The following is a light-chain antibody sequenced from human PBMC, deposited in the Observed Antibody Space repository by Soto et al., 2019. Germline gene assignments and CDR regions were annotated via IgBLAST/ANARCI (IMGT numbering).Light chain of an antibody. CDR2: EVS. CDR3: SSYTSHNTPWV. CDR1: SSDVGGFDF. V-gene: IGLV2-14*01. Sequence: QSALTQPASVSGSPGQSITISCTGTSSDVGGFDFVSWYQHHPGKAPKLLVYEVSNRPSRVSSRFSGSKSGTTASLTISGLHAEDEADYYCSSYTSHNTPWVFGGGTKFTVL. J-gene: IGLJ3*02.